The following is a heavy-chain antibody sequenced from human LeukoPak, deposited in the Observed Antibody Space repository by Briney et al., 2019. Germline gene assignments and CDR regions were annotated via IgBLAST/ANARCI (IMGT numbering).Heavy chain of an antibody. J-gene: IGHJ5*02. CDR1: GFTFSSYS. Sequence: GGSLRLSCAASGFTFSSYSMNWVRQAPGKGLEWVSSISSSSSSYIYYADSVKGRFTISRDNAKNSLYLQMNSLRAEDTAVYYCARDRGCSSTSCPGIRVDPWGQGTLVTVSS. V-gene: IGHV3-21*01. CDR3: ARDRGCSSTSCPGIRVDP. D-gene: IGHD2-2*01. CDR2: ISSSSSSYI.